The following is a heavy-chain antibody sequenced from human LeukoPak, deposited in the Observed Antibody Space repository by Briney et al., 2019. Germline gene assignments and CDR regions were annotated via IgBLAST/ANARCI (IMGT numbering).Heavy chain of an antibody. CDR1: GGSFSGYY. Sequence: SETLSLTCAVYGGSFSGYYWSWIRQPPGKGLEWIGEINHSGSTNYNPSLKSRVTISVDTSKKQFSLKLSSVTAADTAVYYCAVRIAALVDYWGQGTLVTVSS. D-gene: IGHD6-6*01. CDR3: AVRIAALVDY. J-gene: IGHJ4*02. V-gene: IGHV4-34*01. CDR2: INHSGST.